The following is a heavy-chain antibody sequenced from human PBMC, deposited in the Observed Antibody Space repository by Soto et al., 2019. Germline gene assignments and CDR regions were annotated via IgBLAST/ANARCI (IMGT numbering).Heavy chain of an antibody. CDR2: IRDSDSGGST. Sequence: VGSLRLSCAASGFTFSNSAMTWVRQAPAKGLEWISTIRDSDSGGSTFYADSVKGRFTISRDDSKNTLYLQMSSLRAEDTAMYYCAKVRVGIDVDFDYWGQGALVTVSS. CDR1: GFTFSNSA. CDR3: AKVRVGIDVDFDY. V-gene: IGHV3-23*01. J-gene: IGHJ4*02. D-gene: IGHD2-21*01.